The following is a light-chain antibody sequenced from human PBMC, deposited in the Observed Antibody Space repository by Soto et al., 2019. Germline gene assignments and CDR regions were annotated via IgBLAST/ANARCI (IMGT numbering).Light chain of an antibody. Sequence: QSALTQPASVSGSPGQSIAISCTGTSSDVGGHDSVSWYQQHPGKAPKLMIYNVSNRPSGVSNRFSGSKSGNTASLTISGLLAEDEADYFCTSYTIASPYVFGAGTKVTVL. CDR1: SSDVGGHDS. CDR3: TSYTIASPYV. V-gene: IGLV2-14*01. CDR2: NVS. J-gene: IGLJ1*01.